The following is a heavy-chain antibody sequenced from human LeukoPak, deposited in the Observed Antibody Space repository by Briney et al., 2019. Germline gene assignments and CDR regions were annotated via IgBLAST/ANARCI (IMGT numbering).Heavy chain of an antibody. V-gene: IGHV3-74*03. J-gene: IGHJ4*02. Sequence: PGGSLRLSCAASGVTFSSYWMRGVRQAPGEGLGWVSRIISVGSDTTYADSVKGRFTISRDNGKNTLYLQMNSLRVDDTDVYYCARDSDKCSHDYWGQGTLVTVSS. CDR2: IISVGSDT. CDR3: ARDSDKCSHDY. CDR1: GVTFSSYW. D-gene: IGHD2-15*01.